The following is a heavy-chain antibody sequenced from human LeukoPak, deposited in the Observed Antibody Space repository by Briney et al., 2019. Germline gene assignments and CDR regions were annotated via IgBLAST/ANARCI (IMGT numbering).Heavy chain of an antibody. Sequence: SVKVSCKASGGTFSSYAISWVRQAPGQGLEWMGRIIPILGTANYAQKFQGRVTITADKSTSTAYMELSSLRSEDTAVYYCARVKTGSGSYYRPPWYFDLWGRGTLVTVSS. V-gene: IGHV1-69*04. D-gene: IGHD3-10*01. CDR2: IIPILGTA. CDR3: ARVKTGSGSYYRPPWYFDL. J-gene: IGHJ2*01. CDR1: GGTFSSYA.